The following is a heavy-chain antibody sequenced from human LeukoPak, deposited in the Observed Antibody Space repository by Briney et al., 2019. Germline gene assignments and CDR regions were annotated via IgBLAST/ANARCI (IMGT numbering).Heavy chain of an antibody. V-gene: IGHV4-4*07. J-gene: IGHJ5*02. CDR3: ARYCRSSCLNSRFDP. D-gene: IGHD6-13*01. CDR2: IYTSGST. CDR1: GGSISSYY. Sequence: PAETLSLTCTVSGGSISSYYWSWIRQPAGKGLEWIGRIYTSGSTNYNPSLKSRVTMSVDTSKNQFSLKLSSVTAADTPVYYCARYCRSSCLNSRFDPWGQGTLVTVSS.